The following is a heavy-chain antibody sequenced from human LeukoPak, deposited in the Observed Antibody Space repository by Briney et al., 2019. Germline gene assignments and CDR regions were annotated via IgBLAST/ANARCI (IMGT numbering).Heavy chain of an antibody. CDR3: ARGRIVAGVRY. V-gene: IGHV4-59*01. CDR2: IYYSGST. J-gene: IGHJ4*02. D-gene: IGHD3-22*01. CDR1: GGSISSYY. Sequence: PSETLSLTCAVSGGSISSYYWSWLRQPPGKGLEWFGYIYYSGSTNYNPSLKSRVTISVDTSKNQFSLKLSSVTAADTAVYYCARGRIVAGVRYWGQGTLVTVSS.